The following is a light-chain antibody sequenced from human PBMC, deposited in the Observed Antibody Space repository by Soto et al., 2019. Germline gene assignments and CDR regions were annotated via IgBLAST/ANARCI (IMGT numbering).Light chain of an antibody. J-gene: IGKJ2*01. CDR1: QSVSSSY. V-gene: IGKV3-20*01. CDR3: QQYGNSPPNT. Sequence: IVLTQSPGTLSLSPGERATLSCMASQSVSSSYLAWYQQKPGQAPRLLIYGASSRATGIPDRFSGSWSGTDFTLTISRLEPEDFAVYFCQQYGNSPPNTFGQGTKVEIK. CDR2: GAS.